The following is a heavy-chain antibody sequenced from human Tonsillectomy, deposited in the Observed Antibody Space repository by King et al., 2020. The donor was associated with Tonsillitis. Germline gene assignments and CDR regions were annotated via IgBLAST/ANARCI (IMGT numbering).Heavy chain of an antibody. J-gene: IGHJ4*02. V-gene: IGHV3-30*03. Sequence: VQLVESGGGVVQPGRSLRLSCAASGFTFSSYGMHWVRQAPGKGLEGVAVISYDGTNKYYADSVKGRFTISRDNSKNTLYLQMNSLRAEDTAVYYCVRTSGDSSGYYLVVNPFDYWGQGTLVTVSS. CDR3: VRTSGDSSGYYLVVNPFDY. CDR1: GFTFSSYG. D-gene: IGHD3-22*01. CDR2: ISYDGTNK.